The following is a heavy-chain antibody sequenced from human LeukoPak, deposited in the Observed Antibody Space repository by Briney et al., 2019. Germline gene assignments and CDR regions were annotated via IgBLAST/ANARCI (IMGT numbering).Heavy chain of an antibody. V-gene: IGHV4-39*01. CDR1: GGSISSSSYY. CDR3: ARHGITMVRGVIRGGIFDY. Sequence: SETLSLTCTVSGGSISSSSYYWGWIRQPPGKGLEWIGSIYYSGSTYYNPSLKSRVTISVDTSKNQFSLKLSSVTAADTAVYYCARHGITMVRGVIRGGIFDYWGQGTLVTVPS. J-gene: IGHJ4*02. D-gene: IGHD3-10*01. CDR2: IYYSGST.